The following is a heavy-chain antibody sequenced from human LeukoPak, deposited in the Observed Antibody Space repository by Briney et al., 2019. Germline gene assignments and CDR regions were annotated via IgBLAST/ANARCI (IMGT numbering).Heavy chain of an antibody. J-gene: IGHJ5*02. D-gene: IGHD4-17*01. CDR2: ISSSGSTI. CDR3: AREEENGDSSPFDP. CDR1: GFTFSDYY. Sequence: GGSLRLSCAASGFTFSDYYMSWIRQALGKGLEWVSYISSSGSTIYYADSVKGRFTISRDNAKNSLYLQMNSLRAEDTAVYYCAREEENGDSSPFDPWGQGTLVTVSS. V-gene: IGHV3-11*01.